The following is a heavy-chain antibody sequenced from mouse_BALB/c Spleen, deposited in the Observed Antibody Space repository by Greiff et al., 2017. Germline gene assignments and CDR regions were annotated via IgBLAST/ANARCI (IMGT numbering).Heavy chain of an antibody. Sequence: QVQLQQSGAELARPGASVKLSCKASGYTFTSYWMQWVKQRPGQGLEWIGAIYPGDGDTRYTQKFKGKATLTADKSSSTAYMQLSSLASEDSAVYYCASSSYGSSYFDYWGQGTTLTVSS. V-gene: IGHV1-87*01. CDR2: IYPGDGDT. CDR1: GYTFTSYW. D-gene: IGHD1-1*01. J-gene: IGHJ2*01. CDR3: ASSSYGSSYFDY.